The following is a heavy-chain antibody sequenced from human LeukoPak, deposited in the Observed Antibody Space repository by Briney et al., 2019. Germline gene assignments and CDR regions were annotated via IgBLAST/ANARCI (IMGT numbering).Heavy chain of an antibody. CDR1: GGSISSSSYY. J-gene: IGHJ4*02. CDR3: APRSRSYGIFDY. Sequence: SETLSLTCTVSGGSISSSSYYWGWIRQPPGKGLEWIGSIYYSGSTYYDPSLKSRVTISVDTSKNQFSLKLSSVAAADTAVYYCAPRSRSYGIFDYWGQGTLATVSS. CDR2: IYYSGST. V-gene: IGHV4-39*01. D-gene: IGHD5-18*01.